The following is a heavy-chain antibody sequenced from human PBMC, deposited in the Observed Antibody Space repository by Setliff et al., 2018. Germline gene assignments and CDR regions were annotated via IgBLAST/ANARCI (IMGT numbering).Heavy chain of an antibody. J-gene: IGHJ4*02. D-gene: IGHD2-15*01. Sequence: ALRLSCAASGFTFSTYRMHWVRQAPGKGLEWVAVIWDDGGNKYHADSVKGRFTISRDNAKNSVYLQMNSLTSEDTAVYYCARTCSGSGCYAGLESWGQGTPVTVSS. CDR2: IWDDGGNK. V-gene: IGHV3-33*08. CDR1: GFTFSTYR. CDR3: ARTCSGSGCYAGLES.